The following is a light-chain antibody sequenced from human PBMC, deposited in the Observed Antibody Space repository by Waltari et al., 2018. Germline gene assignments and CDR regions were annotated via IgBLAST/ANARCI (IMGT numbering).Light chain of an antibody. CDR3: QQYYSTSWT. CDR1: QSVLYSSNNNNY. V-gene: IGKV4-1*01. Sequence: DIVMTQSPDSLAVSLGERAPINCKSSQSVLYSSNNNNYLAWYQQKPGQPPKLLIYWASIRESGVPDRFSGSGSGTDFTLTISSLQAEDVAVYYCQQYYSTSWTFGQGTKVEIK. J-gene: IGKJ1*01. CDR2: WAS.